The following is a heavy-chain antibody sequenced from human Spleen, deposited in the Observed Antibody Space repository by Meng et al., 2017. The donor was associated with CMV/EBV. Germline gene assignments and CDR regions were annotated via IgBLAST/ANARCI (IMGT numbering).Heavy chain of an antibody. Sequence: SETLSLTCTVSGGSISSSSYYWGWIRQPPGKGLEWIGSIYYSGSTYYNPSLKSRVTISVDTSKNQFSLKLSSVTAADTAVYYCARARKGTGYYYDSSGYPPFIDYWGQGTLVTVSS. CDR1: GGSISSSSYY. V-gene: IGHV4-39*07. D-gene: IGHD3-22*01. CDR2: IYYSGST. CDR3: ARARKGTGYYYDSSGYPPFIDY. J-gene: IGHJ4*02.